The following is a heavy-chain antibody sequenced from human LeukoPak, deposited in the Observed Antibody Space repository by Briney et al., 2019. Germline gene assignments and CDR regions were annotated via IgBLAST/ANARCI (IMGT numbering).Heavy chain of an antibody. D-gene: IGHD2-2*01. CDR1: GFTFSSYW. CDR2: INSDGITT. CDR3: ARTPYCSSTTCEVFDY. V-gene: IGHV3-74*01. J-gene: IGHJ4*02. Sequence: GGSLRLSCAASGFTFSSYWMHWVRQAPGKGLVWISRINSDGITTNYADSVKGRFTISRDNAKNTLYLQMNSLRADDTAVYYCARTPYCSSTTCEVFDYWGQGTLVTVSS.